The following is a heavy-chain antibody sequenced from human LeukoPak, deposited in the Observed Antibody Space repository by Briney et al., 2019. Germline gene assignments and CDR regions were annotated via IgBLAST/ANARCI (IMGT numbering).Heavy chain of an antibody. CDR2: IYYSGST. Sequence: SETLSLTCTVSGGSISSSSYYWGWIRQPPGKGLEWIGSIYYSGSTYYNPSLKSRVTISVDTSKNQFSLKLSSVTAADTAVYYCARLGFDSSSSWYGVGVFDYWGQGTLVTVSS. V-gene: IGHV4-39*01. J-gene: IGHJ4*02. D-gene: IGHD6-13*01. CDR1: GGSISSSSYY. CDR3: ARLGFDSSSSWYGVGVFDY.